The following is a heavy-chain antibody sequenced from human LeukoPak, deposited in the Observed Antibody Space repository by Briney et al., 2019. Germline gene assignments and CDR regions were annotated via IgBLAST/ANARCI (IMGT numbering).Heavy chain of an antibody. Sequence: NPGGSLRLSCAASGFTFSNAWMSCVRQAPGKGLEWVGRIKSKTDGGTTDYAAPVKGRFTISRDDSKNTLYLQMNSLKTEDTAVYYCTTENYDILTGYFPFDYWGQGTLVTVSS. V-gene: IGHV3-15*01. CDR3: TTENYDILTGYFPFDY. D-gene: IGHD3-9*01. J-gene: IGHJ4*02. CDR1: GFTFSNAW. CDR2: IKSKTDGGTT.